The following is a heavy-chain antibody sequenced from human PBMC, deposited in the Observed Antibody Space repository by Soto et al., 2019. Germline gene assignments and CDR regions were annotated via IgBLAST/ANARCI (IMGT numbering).Heavy chain of an antibody. CDR1: GGSVSSGSYY. CDR3: ARGRGSSGGYFDY. Sequence: QVQLQESGPGLVKPSETLSLTCTVSGGSVSSGSYYWSWIRQPPGKGLEWIGYLFSSGSTNYNPSLKSRVTITVDTSKNQFSLKLSSVTAADTAVYYCARGRGSSGGYFDYWGQGTLVTVSS. CDR2: LFSSGST. J-gene: IGHJ4*02. D-gene: IGHD3-22*01. V-gene: IGHV4-61*01.